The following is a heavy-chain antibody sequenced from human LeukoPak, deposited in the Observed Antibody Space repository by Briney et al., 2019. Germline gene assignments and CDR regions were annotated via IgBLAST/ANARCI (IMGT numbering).Heavy chain of an antibody. CDR3: AREGDSSGYYYYFDY. V-gene: IGHV1-2*02. Sequence: GASVKVSCKASGYTFTGYYMHWVRQAPGQGLEWMGWINPNSGGTNYAQKFQGRVTMTRDTSISTAYMELSRLRSDDTAVYHCAREGDSSGYYYYFDYWGQGTLVTVSS. CDR1: GYTFTGYY. CDR2: INPNSGGT. J-gene: IGHJ4*02. D-gene: IGHD3-22*01.